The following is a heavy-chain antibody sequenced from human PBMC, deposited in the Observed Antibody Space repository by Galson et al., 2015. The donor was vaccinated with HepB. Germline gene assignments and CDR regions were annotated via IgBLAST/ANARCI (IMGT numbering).Heavy chain of an antibody. V-gene: IGHV5-51*01. J-gene: IGHJ6*02. D-gene: IGHD3-9*01. CDR3: ARHFDWLLRPYYYYGMDV. CDR2: IYPGDSDT. Sequence: QSGAEVKRPGESLKISCTASGYSFTDFWIGWVRQMPGKGLEWIGIIYPGDSDTRYGPSFQGQFTISADKSIATVYLSWSSLKASDTATYYCARHFDWLLRPYYYYGMDVWGQGTTVTVSS. CDR1: GYSFTDFW.